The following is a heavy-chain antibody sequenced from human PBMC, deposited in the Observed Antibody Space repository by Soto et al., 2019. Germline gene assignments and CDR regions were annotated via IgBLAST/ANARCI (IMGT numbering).Heavy chain of an antibody. Sequence: QVQLQESGPGLVKPSQTLSLTCTVSGGSISSGGYYWSWLRQHPGQGLEWIGYIAYSGSTYYNQYPKRRVTYSVDTSKNGFSLKLSSVTAADTAVYSCARDRIEYYGSESGNYYYGMDVGGQGTTVTVSS. CDR1: GGSISSGGYY. CDR2: IAYSGST. V-gene: IGHV4-31*03. CDR3: ARDRIEYYGSESGNYYYGMDV. J-gene: IGHJ6*02. D-gene: IGHD3-10*01.